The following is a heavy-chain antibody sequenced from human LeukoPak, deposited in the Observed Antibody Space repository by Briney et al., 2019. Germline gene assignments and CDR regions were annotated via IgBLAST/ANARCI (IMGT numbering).Heavy chain of an antibody. CDR2: IRYDGSNK. J-gene: IGHJ4*02. Sequence: GGSLRLSCAASGFTFSSYGMHWVRQAPGKGLEWVALIRYDGSNKYYADSVKGRFTISRDNSKNTLYLQMNSLRAEDTAVYYCAKDGTLRGYCSSTSCYPSLDYWGQGTLVTVSS. V-gene: IGHV3-30*02. CDR3: AKDGTLRGYCSSTSCYPSLDY. D-gene: IGHD2-2*01. CDR1: GFTFSSYG.